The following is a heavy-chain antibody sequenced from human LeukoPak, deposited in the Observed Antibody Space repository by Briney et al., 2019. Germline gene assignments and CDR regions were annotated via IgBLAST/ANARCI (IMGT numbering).Heavy chain of an antibody. J-gene: IGHJ4*02. D-gene: IGHD3-22*01. CDR2: INSDGSST. CDR1: GFTFSSYW. Sequence: GGSLRLSCAASGFTFSSYWMHWVRQAPGKGLVWLSRINSDGSSTSYADSVKGRFTISRDNAKNSLYLQMNSLRAEDTAVYYCAREDPTTGSGYKYYFDYWGQGTLVTVSS. V-gene: IGHV3-74*01. CDR3: AREDPTTGSGYKYYFDY.